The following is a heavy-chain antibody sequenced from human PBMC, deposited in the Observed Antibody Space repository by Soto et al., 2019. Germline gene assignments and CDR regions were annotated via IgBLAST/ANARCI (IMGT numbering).Heavy chain of an antibody. J-gene: IGHJ6*02. V-gene: IGHV3-15*07. CDR2: IKSKTDGGTT. CDR1: GFTFSNAW. CDR3: TTGPPGRSYGDYVDYYYYGMDV. D-gene: IGHD4-17*01. Sequence: GGSLRLSCAASGFTFSNAWMNWVRQAPGKGLEWVGRIKSKTDGGTTDYAAPVKGRFTISRDDSKNTLYLQMNSLKTEDTAVYYCTTGPPGRSYGDYVDYYYYGMDVWGQGTTVTVSS.